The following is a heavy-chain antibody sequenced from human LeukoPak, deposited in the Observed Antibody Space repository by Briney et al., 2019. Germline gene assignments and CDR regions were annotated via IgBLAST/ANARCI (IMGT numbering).Heavy chain of an antibody. V-gene: IGHV4-59*12. D-gene: IGHD3-22*01. CDR2: IYYSGST. Sequence: SETLSLTCTVSGGSISSYYWSWIRQPPGKGLEWIGYIYYSGSTNYNPSLKSRVTISVDTSKNQFSLKLSSVTAADTAVYYCVRNFDSYNAFDIWGQGTMVTVSS. J-gene: IGHJ3*02. CDR3: VRNFDSYNAFDI. CDR1: GGSISSYY.